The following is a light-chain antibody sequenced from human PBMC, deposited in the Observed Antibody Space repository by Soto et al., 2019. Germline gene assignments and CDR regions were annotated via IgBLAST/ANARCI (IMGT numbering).Light chain of an antibody. CDR3: QHYDTFPYT. V-gene: IGKV1-5*01. CDR1: QSLNRW. Sequence: IDMIHSPASLSASVLYRVTITFLASQSLNRWLAWYQQKPGKAPKLLIYDASTLESGVSSGFSGSGSGTEFTLTISSLRPDDFATYYCQHYDTFPYTFGQGTRLEI. J-gene: IGKJ5*01. CDR2: DAS.